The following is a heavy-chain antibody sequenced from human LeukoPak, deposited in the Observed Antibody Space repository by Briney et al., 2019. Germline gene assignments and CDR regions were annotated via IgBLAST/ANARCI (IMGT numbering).Heavy chain of an antibody. CDR2: ISNSGSTI. CDR3: AKREWDFGGAFDI. D-gene: IGHD1-26*01. CDR1: GFSFSTYD. J-gene: IGHJ3*02. V-gene: IGHV3-48*03. Sequence: GGSLRLSCAASGFSFSTYDMNWVRQAPGKGLQWVSYISNSGSTIYYADSVKGRFTISRDNAKNSLYLQMNSLRAEDTAIYYCAKREWDFGGAFDIWGQGTMVTVSS.